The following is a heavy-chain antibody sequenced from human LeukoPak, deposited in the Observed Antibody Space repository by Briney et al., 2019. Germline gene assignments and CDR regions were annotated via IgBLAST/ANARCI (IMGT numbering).Heavy chain of an antibody. CDR1: GYTFTSYD. CDR3: ARKTLLWFGEMGDYYYMDV. D-gene: IGHD3-10*01. J-gene: IGHJ6*03. CDR2: MNPNSGNT. Sequence: ASVKVSCKASGYTFTSYDINWVRQATGQGLEWMGWMNPNSGNTGYAQKFQGRVTMTRNTSISTAYMELSSLRSEDTAVYYCARKTLLWFGEMGDYYYMDVWGKGTTVTISS. V-gene: IGHV1-8*01.